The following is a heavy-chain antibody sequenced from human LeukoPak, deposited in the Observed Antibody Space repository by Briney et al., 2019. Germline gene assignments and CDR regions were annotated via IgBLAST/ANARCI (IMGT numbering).Heavy chain of an antibody. Sequence: KTSETLSLTCAVYGGSLSAYYWTWIRQPPGKGLEWIGEINHGGSTNYNPSLKSRVTISIDTSKNQFSLKLSSVTAADTAVYYCARYLDYGGNSRVFQHWGQGTLVTASS. D-gene: IGHD4-23*01. CDR1: GGSLSAYY. V-gene: IGHV4-34*01. CDR2: INHGGST. CDR3: ARYLDYGGNSRVFQH. J-gene: IGHJ1*01.